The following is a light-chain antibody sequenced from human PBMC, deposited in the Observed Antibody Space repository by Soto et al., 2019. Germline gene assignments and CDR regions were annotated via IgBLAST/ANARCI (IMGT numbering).Light chain of an antibody. J-gene: IGKJ1*01. CDR3: QHYGDSVWT. CDR1: QSVNSGF. V-gene: IGKV3-20*01. CDR2: GIS. Sequence: EIVLTQSPGTLSLSPGEGATLSCRTSQSVNSGFLAWYQKKPGQAPRLLLYGISSRAIGIPDRFSGSGSGTDFTLTINRLEPDDFAVYYCQHYGDSVWTFGQGTKVVIK.